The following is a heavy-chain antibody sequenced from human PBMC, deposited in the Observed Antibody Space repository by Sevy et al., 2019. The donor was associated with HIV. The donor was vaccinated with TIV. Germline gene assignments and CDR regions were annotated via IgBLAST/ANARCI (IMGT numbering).Heavy chain of an antibody. D-gene: IGHD6-13*01. Sequence: GGSLRLSCTASGFSFGDYCMSWVRQAPGKGLEWVAFLKSDVYGGTVDHAASVRGRFVFSRYDSKSIAYMQMNDLKTEDTGVYYCTRWKAAQSIFDYWGQGALVTVSS. CDR1: GFSFGDYC. J-gene: IGHJ4*02. V-gene: IGHV3-49*04. CDR3: TRWKAAQSIFDY. CDR2: LKSDVYGGTV.